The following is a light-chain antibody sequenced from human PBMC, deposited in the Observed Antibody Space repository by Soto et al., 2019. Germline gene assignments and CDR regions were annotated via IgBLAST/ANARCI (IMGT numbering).Light chain of an antibody. V-gene: IGKV1-5*03. J-gene: IGKJ4*01. CDR2: KAS. Sequence: DIQMTQSPSTLSASVGDRVTITCRASESVSSWLAWYQQYPGKAPKLLVYKASRFETGVPSRFGGSGSGTEFTLNISSLQPDDFATYSCQQYNSYPLTFDGGTEMEIK. CDR1: ESVSSW. CDR3: QQYNSYPLT.